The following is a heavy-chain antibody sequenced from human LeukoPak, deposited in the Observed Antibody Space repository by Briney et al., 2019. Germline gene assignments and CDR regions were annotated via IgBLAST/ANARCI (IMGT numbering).Heavy chain of an antibody. D-gene: IGHD3-10*01. J-gene: IGHJ4*02. CDR2: INSDGNTI. V-gene: IGHV3-74*01. CDR3: ARDFSGAIDY. CDR1: GSTFSNNL. Sequence: PGGSLRLSCAASGSTFSNNLMHWVRQGPGKGLVWVSHINSDGNTIRYADSVKGRFTISRDNAKNTLYLQMNSLRAEDTAVYFCARDFSGAIDYWGRGTQVTVSS.